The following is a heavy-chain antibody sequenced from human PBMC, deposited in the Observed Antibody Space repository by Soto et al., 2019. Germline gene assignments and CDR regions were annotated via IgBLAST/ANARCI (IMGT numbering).Heavy chain of an antibody. CDR2: IKSKTDGGTT. CDR3: TSTPPDQYQLLFHYYYYGMDV. Sequence: PGGSLRLSCAASGFTFSNAWMSWVRQAPGTGLEWVGRIKSKTDGGTTDYAAPVKGRFTISRDDSKSTLYLQMNSLKTEDTAVYYCTSTPPDQYQLLFHYYYYGMDVWGQGTTDTVSS. V-gene: IGHV3-15*01. CDR1: GFTFSNAW. D-gene: IGHD2-2*01. J-gene: IGHJ6*02.